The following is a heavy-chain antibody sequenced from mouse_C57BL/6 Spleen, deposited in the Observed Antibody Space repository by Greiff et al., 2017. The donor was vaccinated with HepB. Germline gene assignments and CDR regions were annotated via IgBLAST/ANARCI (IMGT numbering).Heavy chain of an antibody. CDR3: ARREVPYAMDY. CDR2: IYPRDGST. Sequence: VQVVESGPELVKPGASVKLSCKASGYTFTSYDINWVKQRPGQGLEWIGWIYPRDGSTKYNEKFKGKATLTVDTSSSTAYMELHSLTSEDSAVYFCARREVPYAMDYWGQGTSVTVSS. J-gene: IGHJ4*01. CDR1: GYTFTSYD. V-gene: IGHV1-85*01.